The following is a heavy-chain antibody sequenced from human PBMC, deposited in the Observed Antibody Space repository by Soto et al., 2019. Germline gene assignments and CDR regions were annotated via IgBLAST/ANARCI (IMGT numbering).Heavy chain of an antibody. CDR1: GFTFSSYA. Sequence: PGGSLRLSCAGSGFTFSSYAMSWVRQAPGKGLEWVSAISGGGGSIYYADSVKGRFTISRDNSKNTLYLQMNSLRAEDTAVYYCAKDAYGDYDFDYWGQGTLVTVSS. CDR2: ISGGGGSI. D-gene: IGHD4-17*01. J-gene: IGHJ4*02. V-gene: IGHV3-23*01. CDR3: AKDAYGDYDFDY.